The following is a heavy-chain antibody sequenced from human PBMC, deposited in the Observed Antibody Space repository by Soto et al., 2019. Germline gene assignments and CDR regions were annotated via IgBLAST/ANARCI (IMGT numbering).Heavy chain of an antibody. CDR2: FNPIDGTT. CDR3: ATAAGSGGTMVRGVIEAFDI. J-gene: IGHJ3*02. D-gene: IGHD3-10*01. CDR1: GGTFSSYA. V-gene: IGHV1-69*06. Sequence: SVKVSCKASGGTFSSYAISWVRQAPGQGLEWMGGFNPIDGTTNYAQKFQGRVTMTADTSTDTAYMELSSLRSEDTAVYYCATAAGSGGTMVRGVIEAFDIWGQGTMVTVS.